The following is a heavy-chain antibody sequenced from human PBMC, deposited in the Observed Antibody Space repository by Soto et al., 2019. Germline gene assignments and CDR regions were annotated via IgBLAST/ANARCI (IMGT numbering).Heavy chain of an antibody. Sequence: QVQLVQSGAEVKKPGSSVKVSCKASGGTFSSYAISWVRQAPGQGLEWMGGIIPIFGTANYAQKFQGRVTLTAGESTSTAFQELSSLGSEDTAVDYWARLGGGESNLNLYHYYYGMDGWGQGTTVPVSS. CDR2: IIPIFGTA. CDR3: ARLGGGESNLNLYHYYYGMDG. J-gene: IGHJ6*02. CDR1: GGTFSSYA. D-gene: IGHD3-10*01. V-gene: IGHV1-69*01.